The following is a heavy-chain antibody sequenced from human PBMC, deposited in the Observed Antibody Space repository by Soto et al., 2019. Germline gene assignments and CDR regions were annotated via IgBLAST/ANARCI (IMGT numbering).Heavy chain of an antibody. D-gene: IGHD1-26*01. J-gene: IGHJ3*02. CDR2: IFSNDEK. CDR1: GFSLSNARMG. V-gene: IGHV2-26*01. Sequence: QVTLKESGPVLVKPTEALTLTCTVSGFSLSNARMGVSWIRQPPGKALEGLAHIFSNDEKSYSTSLKSRLTITKDTSKRQVVLTMSNMDPVDTATYYCARGSGSRDAFDSWGQGTMVTVSS. CDR3: ARGSGSRDAFDS.